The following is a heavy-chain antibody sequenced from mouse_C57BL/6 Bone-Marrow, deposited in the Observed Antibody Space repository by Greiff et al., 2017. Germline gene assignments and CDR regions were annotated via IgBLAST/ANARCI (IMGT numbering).Heavy chain of an antibody. Sequence: DVHLVESGGGLVKPGGSLKLSCAASGFTFSSYAMSWVRQTPEKRLEWVATISDGGSYTYYPDNVKGRFTISRDNAKNNLYLQMSHLKSEDTAMYYCARDRVYSNPLAYWGQGTLVTVSA. CDR3: ARDRVYSNPLAY. J-gene: IGHJ3*01. D-gene: IGHD2-5*01. CDR1: GFTFSSYA. V-gene: IGHV5-4*01. CDR2: ISDGGSYT.